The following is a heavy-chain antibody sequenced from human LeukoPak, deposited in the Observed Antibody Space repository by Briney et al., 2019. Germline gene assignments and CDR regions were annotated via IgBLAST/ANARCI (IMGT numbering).Heavy chain of an antibody. J-gene: IGHJ3*02. CDR2: INPNSGGT. D-gene: IGHD2-8*01. CDR3: ARVLYCTNGVCYNDAFDI. V-gene: IGHV1-2*02. Sequence: ASVKVSCKASGYTFTGYYMHWVRQAPGQGLEWMGWINPNSGGTNYAQKFQGRVTMTRDTSISTAYMELSRLRSDDTAVYYCARVLYCTNGVCYNDAFDIWGQGTMVTVSS. CDR1: GYTFTGYY.